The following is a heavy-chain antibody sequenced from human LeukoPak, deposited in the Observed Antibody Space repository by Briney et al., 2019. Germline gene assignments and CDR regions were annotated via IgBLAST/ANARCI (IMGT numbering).Heavy chain of an antibody. V-gene: IGHV4-34*01. Sequence: SETLSLTCAVYGGSFSGYYWSWIRQPPGKGLEWIGEINHSGSTNYNPSLKSRVTISLDTSKNQFSLKLTSVTAADTAVYYCALSSSWYYFDYWGQGTLATVSS. CDR3: ALSSSWYYFDY. CDR1: GGSFSGYY. CDR2: INHSGST. J-gene: IGHJ4*02. D-gene: IGHD6-13*01.